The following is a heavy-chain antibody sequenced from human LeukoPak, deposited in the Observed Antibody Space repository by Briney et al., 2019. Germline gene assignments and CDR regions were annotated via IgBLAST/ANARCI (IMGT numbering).Heavy chain of an antibody. CDR3: GRNFEASSNWYIQY. Sequence: PSETLSLTCSVSGSSIYDDRYSWIRQPPGKGLEWNGFVSYRGSAKYNPSLESRVTLSVDTSKKQISLNLKSVTAADTAVYYCGRNFEASSNWYIQYWGQGSLVTVSS. V-gene: IGHV4-59*12. D-gene: IGHD2-2*01. CDR1: GSSIYDDR. CDR2: VSYRGSA. J-gene: IGHJ1*01.